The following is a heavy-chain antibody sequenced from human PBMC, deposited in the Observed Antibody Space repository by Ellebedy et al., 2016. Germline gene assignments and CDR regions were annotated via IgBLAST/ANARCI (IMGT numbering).Heavy chain of an antibody. CDR2: ISWNSGSI. V-gene: IGHV3-9*01. D-gene: IGHD1-20*01. CDR3: AKDIASITGIPAGQNAFDI. J-gene: IGHJ3*02. CDR1: GFTFDDYA. Sequence: SLKISXAASGFTFDDYAMHWVRQAPGKGLEWVSGISWNSGSIGYADSVKGRFTISRDNAKNSLYLQMNSLRAEDTALYYCAKDIASITGIPAGQNAFDIWGQGTMVTVSS.